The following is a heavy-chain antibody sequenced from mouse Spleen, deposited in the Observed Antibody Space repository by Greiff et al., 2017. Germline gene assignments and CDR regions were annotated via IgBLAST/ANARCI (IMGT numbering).Heavy chain of an antibody. V-gene: IGHV2-9*02. CDR3: ARDTTGFFGV. Sequence: VHLVESGPGLVAPSQSLSITCTVSGLSLTSYGVHWVRQPPGKGLEWLGVIWAGGSTNYNSALMSRLSISKDNSKGQVFLKMNSLQTDDTAMYYWARDTTGFFGVWGAGTTVPVPS. D-gene: IGHD1-1*01. CDR1: GLSLTSYG. J-gene: IGHJ1*01. CDR2: IWAGGST.